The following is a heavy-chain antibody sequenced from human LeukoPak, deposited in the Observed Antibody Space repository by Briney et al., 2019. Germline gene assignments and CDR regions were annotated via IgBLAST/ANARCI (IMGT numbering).Heavy chain of an antibody. CDR3: AKGGAFSTYYFDY. V-gene: IGHV3-23*01. CDR1: GLTFSSHG. J-gene: IGHJ4*02. CDR2: ISGSGGST. Sequence: GGSLRLSCAGSGLTFSSHGMSWFRQAPGKGLEWVSGISGSGGSTFYADSVKGRFTISRDNSKNTLYLQMNSLRAEDTAVYYCAKGGAFSTYYFDYWGQGTLVTVSS. D-gene: IGHD4/OR15-4a*01.